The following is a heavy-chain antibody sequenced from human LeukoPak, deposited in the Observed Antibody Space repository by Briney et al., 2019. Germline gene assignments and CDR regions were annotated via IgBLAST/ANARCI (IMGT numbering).Heavy chain of an antibody. Sequence: GGSLRLSCAASGFTFSNYWVHWVRPAPGKGLVWVSRINRDGSTTKYADSVKGRFTVSRDNAKNTLNLQMNSLRAEDTAVYYCARDKKSGESSEIDYWGQGTLVTVSS. V-gene: IGHV3-74*03. D-gene: IGHD3-10*01. CDR2: INRDGSTT. CDR3: ARDKKSGESSEIDY. CDR1: GFTFSNYW. J-gene: IGHJ4*02.